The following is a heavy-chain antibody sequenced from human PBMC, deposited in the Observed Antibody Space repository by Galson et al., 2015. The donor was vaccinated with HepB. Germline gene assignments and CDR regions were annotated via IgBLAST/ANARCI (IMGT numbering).Heavy chain of an antibody. V-gene: IGHV4-59*01. CDR3: ARILVVGATWAGTWGGNWFDP. CDR1: GGSISSYY. Sequence: LSLTCTVSGGSISSYYWSRIRQPPGKGLEWIGYIYYSGSTNYNPSLKSRVTISVDTSKNQFSLKLSSVTAADTAVYYCARILVVGATWAGTWGGNWFDPWGQGTLVTVSS. CDR2: IYYSGST. J-gene: IGHJ5*02. D-gene: IGHD1-26*01.